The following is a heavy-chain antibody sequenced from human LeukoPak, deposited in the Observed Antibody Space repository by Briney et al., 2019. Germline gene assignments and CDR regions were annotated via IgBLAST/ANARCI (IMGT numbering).Heavy chain of an antibody. CDR1: GDSVSSNLVA. V-gene: IGHV6-1*01. Sequence: SQTLSLTCAISGDSVSSNLVAWSWIRQSPSRGLEWLGRTFYRSQWYVDYAVSVRGRITISADTSRNQLSLHLNSVTPDDTAVYYCARDPRTPALDYWGQGTLVTVTA. D-gene: IGHD1-14*01. CDR3: ARDPRTPALDY. J-gene: IGHJ4*02. CDR2: TFYRSQWYV.